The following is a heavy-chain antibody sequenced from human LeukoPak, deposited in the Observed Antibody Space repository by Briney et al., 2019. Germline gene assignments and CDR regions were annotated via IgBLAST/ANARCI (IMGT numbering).Heavy chain of an antibody. CDR3: ARGYFAVGAFDI. Sequence: GGSLRLSCAASGFTVNDYYMSWVRQAPGKGLEWVSIIYSGGITSYADSVKGRFTISRDNSKNTLYLQLNSLRAEDTAVYYCARGYFAVGAFDIWGQGTMVTVSS. CDR2: IYSGGIT. J-gene: IGHJ3*02. V-gene: IGHV3-66*01. D-gene: IGHD3-3*01. CDR1: GFTVNDYY.